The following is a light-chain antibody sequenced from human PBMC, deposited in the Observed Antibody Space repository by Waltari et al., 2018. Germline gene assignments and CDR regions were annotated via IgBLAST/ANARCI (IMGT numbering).Light chain of an antibody. V-gene: IGLV1-40*01. CDR1: GSNIGAGFD. Sequence: QSVLTQAPSMSGAPGQRVTISCTGSGSNIGAGFDVHWDQQLPRAAPKLLIYGRHRRPLGVLDLFFGSTSGTSASLVIIGLQPEDEAVYYCQSYDTSLSVVFGGGTKLTVL. J-gene: IGLJ3*02. CDR2: GRH. CDR3: QSYDTSLSVV.